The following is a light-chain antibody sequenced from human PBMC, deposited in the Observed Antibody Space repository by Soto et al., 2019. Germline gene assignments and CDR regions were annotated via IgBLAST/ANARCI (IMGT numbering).Light chain of an antibody. CDR1: QAITNF. CDR3: QQSDSLPYT. J-gene: IGKJ2*01. V-gene: IGKV1-33*01. Sequence: DIQMTQSPSSLSASVGDRVTITCQASQAITNFLNWFQQKAGKAPILVIYDASNLETGVPSRFSGSGSGTHFTFTISTLQPEDIATYYCQQSDSLPYTFGQGTKLEIK. CDR2: DAS.